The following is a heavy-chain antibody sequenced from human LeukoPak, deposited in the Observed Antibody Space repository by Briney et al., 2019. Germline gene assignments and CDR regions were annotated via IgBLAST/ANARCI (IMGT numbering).Heavy chain of an antibody. CDR1: GFTFSSYS. Sequence: GGSLRLSCAASGFTFSSYSMNWVRQAPGKGLEGVSYISSSGGTIFYADSVKGRFTISRDNANNLLFLDMNSLRDEDTAVYYCARDKRQKSGPKKYFDYWGQGTLVTVSS. CDR3: ARDKRQKSGPKKYFDY. CDR2: ISSSGGTI. D-gene: IGHD3-10*01. V-gene: IGHV3-48*02. J-gene: IGHJ4*02.